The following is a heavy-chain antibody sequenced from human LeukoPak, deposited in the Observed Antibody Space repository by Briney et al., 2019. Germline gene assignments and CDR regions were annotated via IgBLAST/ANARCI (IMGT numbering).Heavy chain of an antibody. CDR1: GFTFSNFA. Sequence: PGGSLRLSCAASGFTFSNFAMTWVRQAPGKGLEWVSSIVGSSSTYYADSLKGRFTISRDNARNSLYLQMNSLRAEDTAVYYCARIGAGSSRDYWGQGTLVTVSS. CDR3: ARIGAGSSRDY. J-gene: IGHJ4*02. D-gene: IGHD6-13*01. CDR2: IVGSSST. V-gene: IGHV3-21*01.